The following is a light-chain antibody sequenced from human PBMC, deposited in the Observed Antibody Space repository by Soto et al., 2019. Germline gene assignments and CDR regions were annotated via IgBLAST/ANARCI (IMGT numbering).Light chain of an antibody. CDR1: QSIISW. Sequence: DIQMTQSPSTLSASVGDIATLSCRASQSIISWLAWYQQKPGKAPKLLIYGASSMETGIPARFSGSGSGTEFTLTISSLQPDDFAAYYCQQANSFPRTFGQGTKVDIK. CDR2: GAS. V-gene: IGKV1-5*01. CDR3: QQANSFPRT. J-gene: IGKJ1*01.